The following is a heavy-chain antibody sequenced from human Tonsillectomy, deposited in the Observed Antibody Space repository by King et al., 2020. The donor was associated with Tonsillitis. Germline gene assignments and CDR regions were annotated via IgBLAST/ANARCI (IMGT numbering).Heavy chain of an antibody. CDR3: AKGVDIVATGQGWFDY. V-gene: IGHV3-23*04. Sequence: VQLVESGGGLVQPGGSLRLSCAASRFTFSNYAMTWVRQAPGKGLEWVSAISGGGGSTYYADSVKGRFTISRDNSKNKLYLQMNSLRAEDTAVYYCAKGVDIVATGQGWFDYWGQGTLVTVSS. CDR1: RFTFSNYA. D-gene: IGHD5-12*01. J-gene: IGHJ4*02. CDR2: ISGGGGST.